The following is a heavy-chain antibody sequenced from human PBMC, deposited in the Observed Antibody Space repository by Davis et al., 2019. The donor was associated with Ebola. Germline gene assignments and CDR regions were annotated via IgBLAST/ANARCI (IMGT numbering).Heavy chain of an antibody. CDR2: IKDDGSQK. D-gene: IGHD2-21*02. CDR3: GRASRLTDY. J-gene: IGHJ4*02. Sequence: GESLKISCAASGFAFSTFSMSWLRQAPGKGLEWVAIIKDDGSQKYYVDSVRGRFFISRDNNYKSLYLQMNSLRPEDSAIYYCGRASRLTDYWGQGTLVTVSS. V-gene: IGHV3-7*01. CDR1: GFAFSTFS.